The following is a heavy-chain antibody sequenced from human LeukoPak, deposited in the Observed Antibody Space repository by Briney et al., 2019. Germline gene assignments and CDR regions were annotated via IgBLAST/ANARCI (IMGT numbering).Heavy chain of an antibody. CDR2: INPSGGST. J-gene: IGHJ4*02. CDR3: ARDSPLELIDY. V-gene: IGHV1-46*01. CDR1: GYTFTSYY. D-gene: IGHD1-7*01. Sequence: ASVKVSCKASGYTFTSYYMHWVRQAPGQGLEWMGIINPSGGSTSYAQKFQGRATMTRDTSTSTVYMELSSLRSEDTAVYYCARDSPLELIDYWGQGTLVTVSS.